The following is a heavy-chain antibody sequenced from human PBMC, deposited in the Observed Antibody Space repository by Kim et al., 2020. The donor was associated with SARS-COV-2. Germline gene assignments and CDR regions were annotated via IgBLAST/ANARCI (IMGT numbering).Heavy chain of an antibody. J-gene: IGHJ6*01. Sequence: SETLSLTCAVYGGSFSGYYWSWIRQPPGKGLEWIGEINHSGSTNYNPSLKSRVTISVDTSKNQFSLKLSSVTAADTAVYYCARPYYYGSGRPSAYYYGM. CDR3: ARPYYYGSGRPSAYYYGM. V-gene: IGHV4-34*01. CDR1: GGSFSGYY. D-gene: IGHD3-10*01. CDR2: INHSGST.